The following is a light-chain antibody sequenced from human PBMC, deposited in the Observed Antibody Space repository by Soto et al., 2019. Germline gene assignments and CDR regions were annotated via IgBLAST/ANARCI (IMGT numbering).Light chain of an antibody. CDR2: GVA. CDR3: CSYTSDLTPYV. CDR1: SSDIGGHDD. Sequence: QSALTQPASVSGSPGQSITISCTGTSSDIGGHDDVSWYQQHPGKVPKLLIYGVADRPSGVSNRFSGSKSGNVASLTISGLQPEDEADYYCCSYTSDLTPYVFGTGTKVTVL. J-gene: IGLJ1*01. V-gene: IGLV2-14*03.